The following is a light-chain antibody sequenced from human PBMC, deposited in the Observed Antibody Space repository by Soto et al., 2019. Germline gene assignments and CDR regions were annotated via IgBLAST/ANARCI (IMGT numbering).Light chain of an antibody. V-gene: IGLV1-44*01. Sequence: SALTQPPSASGTPGQRVTISCSGSSSNIGSNTVNWYQQLPGTAPKLLIYTNDQRPSGVPDRFSGSRSGTSASLAISGLQFEDEADYHCSSWDDNLDAVVFGAGTKVTVL. J-gene: IGLJ1*01. CDR1: SSNIGSNT. CDR2: TND. CDR3: SSWDDNLDAVV.